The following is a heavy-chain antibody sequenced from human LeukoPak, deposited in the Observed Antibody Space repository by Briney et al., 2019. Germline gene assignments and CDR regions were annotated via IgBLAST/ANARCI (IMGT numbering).Heavy chain of an antibody. CDR3: ARGDGYNSDY. Sequence: PSETLSLTCTVSGGSISSYYWSWIRQPPGKGLEWIGNIYYSGSTNYNPSLKSRVTISVDASKNQFSLKLSSVTAADTAVYYCARGDGYNSDYWGQGTLVTVSS. V-gene: IGHV4-59*01. CDR1: GGSISSYY. CDR2: IYYSGST. J-gene: IGHJ4*02. D-gene: IGHD5-24*01.